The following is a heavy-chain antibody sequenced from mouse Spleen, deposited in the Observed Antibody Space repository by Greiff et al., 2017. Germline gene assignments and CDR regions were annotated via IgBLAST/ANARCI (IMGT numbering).Heavy chain of an antibody. Sequence: QVQLQQSGAELVMPGASVKLSCKASGYTFTSYWMHWVKQRTGQGLEWIGEIYPRSGNTYYNEKFKGKATLTADKSSSTAYMELRSLTSEDSAVYFCARWVGSYYFDYWGQGTTLTVSS. J-gene: IGHJ2*01. CDR1: GYTFTSYW. V-gene: IGHV1-81*01. CDR2: IYPRSGNT. D-gene: IGHD1-1*02. CDR3: ARWVGSYYFDY.